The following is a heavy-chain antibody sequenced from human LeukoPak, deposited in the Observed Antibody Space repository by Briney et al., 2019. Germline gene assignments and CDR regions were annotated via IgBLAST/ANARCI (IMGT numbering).Heavy chain of an antibody. J-gene: IGHJ4*01. CDR2: ISFSSTFR. CDR3: ARGSPIVVASANPTVYDY. D-gene: IGHD2-21*01. V-gene: IGHV3-21*01. Sequence: GGSLRLSCAASGFTFGSFTMNWVRQAPGKGVEWVSSISFSSTFRHFSDSVQGRFSISRDNTKNSLYLEMNSLRAEDTAVYYCARGSPIVVASANPTVYDYWGHGILVTVSS. CDR1: GFTFGSFT.